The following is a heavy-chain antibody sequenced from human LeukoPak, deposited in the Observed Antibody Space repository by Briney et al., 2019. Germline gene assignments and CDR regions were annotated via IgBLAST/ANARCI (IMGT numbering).Heavy chain of an antibody. CDR3: ARRSIVAKVFDAFDI. CDR2: IYTSGST. D-gene: IGHD5-12*01. J-gene: IGHJ3*02. Sequence: SETLSLTCTVSGGSISSYYWSWIRQPAGKGLEWIGRIYTSGSTNYNPSLKSRVTMSVDTSKNQFSLKLSSVTAADTAVYYCARRSIVAKVFDAFDIWGQGTMVTVSS. V-gene: IGHV4-4*07. CDR1: GGSISSYY.